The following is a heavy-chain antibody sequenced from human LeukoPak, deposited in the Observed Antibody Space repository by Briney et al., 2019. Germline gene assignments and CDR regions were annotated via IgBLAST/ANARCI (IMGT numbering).Heavy chain of an antibody. CDR1: GYTFTAYY. V-gene: IGHV1-2*02. J-gene: IGHJ4*02. D-gene: IGHD6-19*01. CDR2: INPNNGGT. Sequence: ASVKVSCKASGYTFTAYYIHWVRQAPGQGLEWMGWINPNNGGTNYAQKFQGRVTMTSDTSISTAYMELSRLRSDDTAVYYCARFYSGWYSDYWGQGTLVTVSS. CDR3: ARFYSGWYSDY.